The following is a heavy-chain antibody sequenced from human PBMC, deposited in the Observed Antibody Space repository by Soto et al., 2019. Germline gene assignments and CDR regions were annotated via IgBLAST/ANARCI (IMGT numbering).Heavy chain of an antibody. J-gene: IGHJ4*02. CDR3: ARVRSGSYRWIFDY. Sequence: PWGSLRLSCAGSGFTVSVDYMGWVRQTPGKRLEWVSVFYAGGNTYYADSVKGRFTISRDISKNTLYLHMFNLSPDDTAMYFCARVRSGSYRWIFDYWGQGTLVTVSS. V-gene: IGHV3-53*01. D-gene: IGHD1-26*01. CDR1: GFTVSVDY. CDR2: FYAGGNT.